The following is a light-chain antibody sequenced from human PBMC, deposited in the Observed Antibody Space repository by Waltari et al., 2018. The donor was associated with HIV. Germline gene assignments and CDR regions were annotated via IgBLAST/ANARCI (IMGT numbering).Light chain of an antibody. CDR2: TND. CDR3: AAWDDSLNGM. Sequence: QSVLPQPPSVSGTPGQNVTISCSGSSSNIGSNIMNWYQQLPGAAPKLLIYTNDQRPSGVPDRFSGSKSGTSASLAISGLQSADEADYYCAAWDDSLNGMFGGGTKLTVL. CDR1: SSNIGSNI. J-gene: IGLJ3*02. V-gene: IGLV1-44*01.